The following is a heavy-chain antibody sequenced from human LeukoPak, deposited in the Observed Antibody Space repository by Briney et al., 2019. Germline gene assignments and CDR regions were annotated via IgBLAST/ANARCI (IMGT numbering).Heavy chain of an antibody. V-gene: IGHV4-34*01. J-gene: IGHJ4*02. CDR1: GGSSSGYY. D-gene: IGHD3-22*01. CDR3: ARAPIVVGYDIDY. CDR2: INHSGST. Sequence: SETLSLTCAVYGGSSSGYYWSWIRQPPGKGLGWIGEINHSGSTNYNPSLKSRVTISVDTSKNQFSLKLSSVTAADTAVYYCARAPIVVGYDIDYWGQGTLVTVSS.